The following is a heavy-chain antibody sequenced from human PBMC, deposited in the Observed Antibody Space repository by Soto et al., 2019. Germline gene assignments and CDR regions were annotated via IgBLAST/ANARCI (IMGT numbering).Heavy chain of an antibody. D-gene: IGHD6-6*01. CDR1: GGTFSSYA. V-gene: IGHV1-69*13. J-gene: IGHJ6*02. Sequence: SVKVSCKASGGTFSSYAISWVRQAPGQGLEWMGGIIAIFGTANYAKKFQGRETIIADESRRTVNMELRSQRSEETAVYYCASHDYRSSLSRSSYYYYGMDVCGQGTTVTISS. CDR2: IIAIFGTA. CDR3: ASHDYRSSLSRSSYYYYGMDV.